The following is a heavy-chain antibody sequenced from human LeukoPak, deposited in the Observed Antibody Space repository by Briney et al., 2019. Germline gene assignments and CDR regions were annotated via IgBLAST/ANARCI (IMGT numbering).Heavy chain of an antibody. J-gene: IGHJ6*02. Sequence: SVKVSCKASGGTFSSYAISWVRQAPGQGLEWMGGIIPIFGTANYAQKFQGRVTITADESASTAYMELSSLRSEDTAVYYCARAFTMVRPRKRGDPYYYYGMDVWGQGTTVTVSS. CDR3: ARAFTMVRPRKRGDPYYYYGMDV. CDR1: GGTFSSYA. V-gene: IGHV1-69*13. D-gene: IGHD3-10*01. CDR2: IIPIFGTA.